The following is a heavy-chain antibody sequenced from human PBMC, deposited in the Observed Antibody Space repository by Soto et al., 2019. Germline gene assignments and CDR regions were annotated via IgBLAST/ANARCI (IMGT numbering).Heavy chain of an antibody. V-gene: IGHV4-59*01. CDR2: IYYSGST. D-gene: IGHD6-19*01. CDR1: KGYISGYY. CDR3: ASYSSGWYAVSY. Sequence: SEPLRHTYTVSKGYISGYYGSWILQPPGKGLEWIGYIYYSGSTNYNPSLKSRVTISVDTSKNQFSLKLSSVTAADSVLYYCASYSSGWYAVSYLGQGTLVTVFS. J-gene: IGHJ4*02.